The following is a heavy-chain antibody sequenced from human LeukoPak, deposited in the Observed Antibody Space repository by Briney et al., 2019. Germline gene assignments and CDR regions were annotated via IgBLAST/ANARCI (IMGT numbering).Heavy chain of an antibody. V-gene: IGHV4-34*01. CDR3: ARDNKNDAFDI. CDR1: IDSFSNYH. Sequence: SETLSLTCAVYIDSFSNYHWSWIRQTPAKGMEWIGEVNESGGTNISPSLKSRVTISVDTSKNQFSLKLSSVTAADTAVYYCARDNKNDAFDIWGQGTMVTVSS. D-gene: IGHD1-1*01. J-gene: IGHJ3*02. CDR2: VNESGGT.